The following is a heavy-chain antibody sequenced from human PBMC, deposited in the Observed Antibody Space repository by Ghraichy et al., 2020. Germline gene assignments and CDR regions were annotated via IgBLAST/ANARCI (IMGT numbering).Heavy chain of an antibody. CDR2: IHYSGIT. CDR1: GGSISSSSDY. J-gene: IGHJ6*02. V-gene: IGHV4-39*01. D-gene: IGHD3-3*01. CDR3: ARQMVKRAFWSGYYRDSHPMDV. Sequence: SETLSLTCTVSGGSISSSSDYWGWVRQPPGKGLEWIGSIHYSGITSYNLSLKSRVTISVDTSKNQFSLKLMSVTAADTAVYYCARQMVKRAFWSGYYRDSHPMDVWGQGTTVTVSS.